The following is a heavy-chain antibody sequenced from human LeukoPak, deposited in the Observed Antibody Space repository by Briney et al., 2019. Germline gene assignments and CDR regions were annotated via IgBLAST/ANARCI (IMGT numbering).Heavy chain of an antibody. D-gene: IGHD3-22*01. CDR1: GFTFSTYT. V-gene: IGHV3-30*02. J-gene: IGHJ4*02. Sequence: GGSLRLSCAASGFTFSTYTIHWVRQAPGKGLEWLAFIRYDGSDEYYADSVKGRFTISRDNSMNTLYLQMNSLRPEDTAVYYCAKESRDYDSSGYYGNRGQGTLVTVSS. CDR2: IRYDGSDE. CDR3: AKESRDYDSSGYYGN.